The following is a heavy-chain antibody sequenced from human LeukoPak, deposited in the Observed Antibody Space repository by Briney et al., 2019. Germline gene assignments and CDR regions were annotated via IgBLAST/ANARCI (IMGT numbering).Heavy chain of an antibody. CDR1: GGSISGYY. CDR3: ARHAGGAYRYYSDY. Sequence: PSETLSLTCTVSGGSISGYYWSWIRQPAGRGLEWIGRIYHSGSTYYNPSLKRRVTISVDTSKNQFSLKLSSVTAADTAVYYCARHAGGAYRYYSDYWGQGTLVTVSS. J-gene: IGHJ4*02. V-gene: IGHV4-59*08. CDR2: IYHSGST. D-gene: IGHD4-11*01.